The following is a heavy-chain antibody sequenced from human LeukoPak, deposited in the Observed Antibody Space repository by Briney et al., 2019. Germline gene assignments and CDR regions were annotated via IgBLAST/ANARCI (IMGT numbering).Heavy chain of an antibody. CDR3: VTHCFSISCSHS. CDR2: IWYDGSNK. CDR1: GFTFSSYG. Sequence: GGSLRLSCAASGFTFSSYGMDWVRQAPGMGLEWVAVIWYDGSNKYYADSVKGRFTISKDISKDTLYLQMNSLRAEDTAVYYCVTHCFSISCSHSWGQGTLVTVSS. V-gene: IGHV3-33*01. D-gene: IGHD2-2*01. J-gene: IGHJ4*02.